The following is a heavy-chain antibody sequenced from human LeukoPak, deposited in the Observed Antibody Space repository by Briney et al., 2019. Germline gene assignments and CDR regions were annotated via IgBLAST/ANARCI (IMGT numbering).Heavy chain of an antibody. CDR2: IYYSGST. V-gene: IGHV4-59*01. CDR1: GGSISSYY. J-gene: IGHJ6*02. CDR3: ARASTDYYYYYGMDV. Sequence: SETLSLTCTVSGGSISSYYWSWIRQPPGKGLEWIGYIYYSGSTNYNPSLKSRVTISVDTSKNQFSLKLSSVTTADTAVYYCARASTDYYYYYGMDVWGQGTTVTVSS.